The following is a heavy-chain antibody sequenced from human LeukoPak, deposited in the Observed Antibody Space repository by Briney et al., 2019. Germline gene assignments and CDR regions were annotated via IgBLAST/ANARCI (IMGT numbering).Heavy chain of an antibody. CDR2: IYHSGST. CDR3: ARGGSYYFDY. Sequence: SETLSLTCTVSGVSISSYYWSWIRQPPGKGLEWIGYIYHSGSTNYNPSLKSRVTISVDKSKKQFSLKLSSVTAADTAVYYCARGGSYYFDYWGQGTLVTVSS. V-gene: IGHV4-59*12. D-gene: IGHD1-26*01. CDR1: GVSISSYY. J-gene: IGHJ4*02.